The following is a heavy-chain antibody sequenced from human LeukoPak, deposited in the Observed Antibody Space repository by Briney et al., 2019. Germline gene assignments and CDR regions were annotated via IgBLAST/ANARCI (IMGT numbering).Heavy chain of an antibody. J-gene: IGHJ5*02. Sequence: SETLSLTCTVSGGSISSYYWTWIRQPPGKGLEWIGYIYYSGSTNYNPYLKSRVTISVDTSKNQFSLKLSSVTAADTAVYYCARGSRNQEYYCDSSGYYLWFDPWGQGTLVTVSS. D-gene: IGHD3-22*01. CDR2: IYYSGST. CDR3: ARGSRNQEYYCDSSGYYLWFDP. V-gene: IGHV4-59*01. CDR1: GGSISSYY.